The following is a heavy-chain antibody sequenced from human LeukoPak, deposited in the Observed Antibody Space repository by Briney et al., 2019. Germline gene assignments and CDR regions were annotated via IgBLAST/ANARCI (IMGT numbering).Heavy chain of an antibody. D-gene: IGHD3/OR15-3a*01. CDR3: VRDGRPLDY. Sequence: GGSLRLSCAASGFALSSHWMTWVRQPPGKGLEWVANIKQDGGERYYVDSVRGRFTISRDNSKNSLYLQMNSLRAEDTAVYYCVRDGRPLDYWGQGTLVIVS. V-gene: IGHV3-7*01. CDR1: GFALSSHW. J-gene: IGHJ4*02. CDR2: IKQDGGER.